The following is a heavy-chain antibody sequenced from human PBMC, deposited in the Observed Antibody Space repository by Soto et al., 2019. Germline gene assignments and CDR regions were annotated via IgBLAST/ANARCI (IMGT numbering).Heavy chain of an antibody. D-gene: IGHD2-21*02. CDR3: ARADCGGDCYPTSFDY. Sequence: QVQLVESGGGLVKPGGSLRLSCAASGFTFSDYYMSWIRQAPGKGLEWVSYISSSSSYTNYADSVKGRFTISRDNAKNPLYLQMNSLRAEDTAVYYCARADCGGDCYPTSFDYWGQGTLVTVSS. V-gene: IGHV3-11*05. CDR2: ISSSSSYT. J-gene: IGHJ4*02. CDR1: GFTFSDYY.